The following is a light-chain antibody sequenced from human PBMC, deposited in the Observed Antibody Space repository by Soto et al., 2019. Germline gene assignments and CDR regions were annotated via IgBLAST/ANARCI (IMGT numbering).Light chain of an antibody. CDR3: QQYGSSPLT. J-gene: IGKJ4*01. V-gene: IGKV3-20*01. Sequence: EIVLTQSPGTLSLSPVERATLSCRVSQSVSSDYLAWYQQKPGQTPKVLIYRASSRATGIPDRFSGSGSGTDFTLTISRLEPEDFAVYYCQQYGSSPLTFGGGTKVEIK. CDR2: RAS. CDR1: QSVSSDY.